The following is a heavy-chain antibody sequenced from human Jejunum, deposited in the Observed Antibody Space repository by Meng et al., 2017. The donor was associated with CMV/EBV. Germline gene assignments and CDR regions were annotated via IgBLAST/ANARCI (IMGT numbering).Heavy chain of an antibody. D-gene: IGHD4-23*01. CDR3: ARFYGGGAFDI. J-gene: IGHJ3*02. CDR2: IYPGGNT. V-gene: IGHV3-53*01. CDR1: GFSLSSNY. Sequence: SWAASGFSLSSNYINWVRQAPGKGLDWVSIIYPGGNTNYADSLKGRFTVSRDNSRNTLYLQMNNLTAEDTAMYYCARFYGGGAFDIWGQGTMVTVSS.